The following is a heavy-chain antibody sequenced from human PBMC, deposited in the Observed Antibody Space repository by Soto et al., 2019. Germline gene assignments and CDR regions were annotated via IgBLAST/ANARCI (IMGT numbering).Heavy chain of an antibody. CDR3: PRVADPPLPYGAYGAGFDY. Sequence: QVQLVQSGAEVKKHGASVKVYCKASGYTFTSYGISWVRQAPGQGLEWMGWISAYNGNTSYAQKLQGTANMTTDTSTSTAYMVLRSLRSDDTAVYYCPRVADPPLPYGAYGAGFDYWGQGTLVTVSS. CDR2: ISAYNGNT. J-gene: IGHJ4*02. D-gene: IGHD4-17*01. CDR1: GYTFTSYG. V-gene: IGHV1-18*01.